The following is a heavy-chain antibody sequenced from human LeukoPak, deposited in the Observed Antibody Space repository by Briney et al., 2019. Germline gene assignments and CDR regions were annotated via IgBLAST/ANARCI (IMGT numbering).Heavy chain of an antibody. CDR2: GYSGVNT. J-gene: IGHJ4*02. CDR1: GFTVSSNY. V-gene: IGHV3-53*01. Sequence: GGSLRLSCAASGFTVSSNYMSWVRQAPGKGLEWVSVGYSGVNTYYADSVNGRFTISRDNSKNTLYLQMNSLRAEDTAVYYCARDSYDGFGELLLDYWGQGTLVTVSS. D-gene: IGHD3-10*01. CDR3: ARDSYDGFGELLLDY.